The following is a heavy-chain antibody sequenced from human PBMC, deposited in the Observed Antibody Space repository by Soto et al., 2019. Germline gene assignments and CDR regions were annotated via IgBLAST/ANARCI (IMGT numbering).Heavy chain of an antibody. CDR1: GGSISSGGYS. J-gene: IGHJ4*02. Sequence: LSETLSLTCAVSGGSISSGGYSWSWIRQPPGKGLEWIGYIYHSGSTYYNPSLKSRVTISVDRSKNQFSLKLSSVTAADTAVYYCARARYCSGGSCYFDYWGQGTLVTVSS. V-gene: IGHV4-30-2*01. D-gene: IGHD2-15*01. CDR2: IYHSGST. CDR3: ARARYCSGGSCYFDY.